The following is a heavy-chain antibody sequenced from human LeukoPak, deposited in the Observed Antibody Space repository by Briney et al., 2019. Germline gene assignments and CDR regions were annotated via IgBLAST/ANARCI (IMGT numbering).Heavy chain of an antibody. D-gene: IGHD5-18*01. CDR1: GFTFSSYW. Sequence: GGSLRLSCAASGFTFSSYWMSWVRQAPGKGLEWVANIKQDGSEKYYVDSVKGRFTISRDNAKNSLYLQMNSLRAEDTAVYYCARGLRSVDTAMVTGDYWGQGTLDTVSS. CDR3: ARGLRSVDTAMVTGDY. J-gene: IGHJ4*02. CDR2: IKQDGSEK. V-gene: IGHV3-7*01.